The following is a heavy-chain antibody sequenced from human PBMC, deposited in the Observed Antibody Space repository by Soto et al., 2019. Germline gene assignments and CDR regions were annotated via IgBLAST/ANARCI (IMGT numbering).Heavy chain of an antibody. V-gene: IGHV4-39*01. CDR3: VSQGTTVITQAYFDY. CDR1: GGSVTNSSYY. D-gene: IGHD4-4*01. Sequence: PSETLSLPCTVSGGSVTNSSYYWGWIRQSPGKGLEWIGSVYYRGRSYSKSSVKSRVTISVDTSKNQFSLNLNSVTASDTAVYFCVSQGTTVITQAYFDYLDPGALVTVS. CDR2: VYYRGRS. J-gene: IGHJ4*02.